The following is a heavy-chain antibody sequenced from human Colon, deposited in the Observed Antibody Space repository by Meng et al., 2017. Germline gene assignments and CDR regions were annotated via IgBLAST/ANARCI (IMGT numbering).Heavy chain of an antibody. CDR3: ARDLIVGATRCYFDY. CDR1: GDSVTSNSAA. Sequence: LQQSGPGQVKPSQNPPPPGATSGDSVTSNSAAWNWIRQSPSRGLEWLGRTYYRSKWYNDYAVSVKSRITINPDTSKNQFSLQLNSVTPEDTAVYYCARDLIVGATRCYFDYWGQGTLVTVSS. CDR2: TYYRSKWYN. J-gene: IGHJ4*02. D-gene: IGHD1-26*01. V-gene: IGHV6-1*01.